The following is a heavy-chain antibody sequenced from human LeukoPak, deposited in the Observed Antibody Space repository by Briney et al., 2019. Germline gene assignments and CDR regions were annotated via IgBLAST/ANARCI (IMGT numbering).Heavy chain of an antibody. CDR3: AKRSAESSGYFDY. CDR2: ITGSGAFT. D-gene: IGHD6-19*01. CDR1: GFTFITYS. Sequence: GGSLRLSCAASGFTFITYSMTWVRQAPGRGLEWVSAITGSGAFTDYADSVKGRFTISRDNPMNTLYLQMNSLRAEDTAVYYCAKRSAESSGYFDYWGQGTLVTVSS. V-gene: IGHV3-23*01. J-gene: IGHJ4*02.